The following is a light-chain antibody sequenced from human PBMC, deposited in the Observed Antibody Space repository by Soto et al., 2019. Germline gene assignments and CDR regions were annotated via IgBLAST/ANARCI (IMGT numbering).Light chain of an antibody. CDR2: DLS. CDR3: QQYGSSPRT. V-gene: IGKV3-20*01. CDR1: QSVSSTY. Sequence: EIVLTQSPGTLSLSPGESATLSCRASQSVSSTYLAWYQQKPGQAPRLLIYDLSRRTTGIPDRVSASGSGTDFTLTISRLEPEDFAVYYCQQYGSSPRTFGQGTKLEI. J-gene: IGKJ2*02.